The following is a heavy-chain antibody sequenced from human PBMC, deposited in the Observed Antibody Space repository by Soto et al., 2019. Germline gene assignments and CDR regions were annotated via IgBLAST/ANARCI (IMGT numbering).Heavy chain of an antibody. CDR3: ARDKTYYYDSSGYLFDY. J-gene: IGHJ4*02. Sequence: GGSLRLSCAASGFTFSSYAMHWVRQAPGKGLEWVAVISYDGSNKYYADSAKGRFTISRDNSKNTLYLQMNSLRAEDTAVYYCARDKTYYYDSSGYLFDYWGQGTLVTVSS. D-gene: IGHD3-22*01. CDR2: ISYDGSNK. CDR1: GFTFSSYA. V-gene: IGHV3-30-3*01.